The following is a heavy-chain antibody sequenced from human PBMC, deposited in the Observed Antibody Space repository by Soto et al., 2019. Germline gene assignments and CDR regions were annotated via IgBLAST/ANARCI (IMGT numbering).Heavy chain of an antibody. CDR1: GYTFSSYF. V-gene: IGHV1-18*01. CDR2: IDPNNGNR. CDR3: ARDRLRGYDSSGFYS. D-gene: IGHD3-22*01. Sequence: ASVKVSCKASGYTFSSYFISWVRQAPGQGLEWMGWIDPNNGNRNYAQKFEDRLSMTTATSTNTIYMELKSLKSDDTAIYYCARDRLRGYDSSGFYSWGQGTLVTVSS. J-gene: IGHJ4*02.